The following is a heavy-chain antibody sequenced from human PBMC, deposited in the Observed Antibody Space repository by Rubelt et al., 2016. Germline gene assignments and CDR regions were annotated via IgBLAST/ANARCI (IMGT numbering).Heavy chain of an antibody. CDR2: ISYSGST. CDR1: GDSISSSSHY. J-gene: IGHJ5*02. V-gene: IGHV4-39*01. CDR3: ARQASLSSGYYP. D-gene: IGHD6-19*01. Sequence: QLQLQESGPGLVKPSETLSLTCTISGDSISSSSHYWGWIRQPTGKGLEWIGTISYSGSTFYNPSLKSRVTMSDDTSNNQFSLRLTSVSAADTAVYYCARQASLSSGYYPWGQGTLVTVSS.